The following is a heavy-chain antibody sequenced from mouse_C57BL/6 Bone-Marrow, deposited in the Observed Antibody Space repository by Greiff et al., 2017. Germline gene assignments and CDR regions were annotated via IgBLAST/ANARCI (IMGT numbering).Heavy chain of an antibody. CDR1: GYAFTNYL. Sequence: QVQLQQSGAELVRPGTSVKVSCKASGYAFTNYLIEWVKQRPGQGLEWIGVINPGSGGTNYNEKFKGKATLTADKSSSTAYMQLSSLTSEDSAVYFCARETTRYAMDYWGQGTSVTVSS. CDR3: ARETTRYAMDY. CDR2: INPGSGGT. D-gene: IGHD1-1*01. V-gene: IGHV1-54*01. J-gene: IGHJ4*01.